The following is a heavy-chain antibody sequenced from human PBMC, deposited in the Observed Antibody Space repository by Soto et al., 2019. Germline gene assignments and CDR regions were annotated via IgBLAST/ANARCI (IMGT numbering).Heavy chain of an antibody. J-gene: IGHJ4*02. V-gene: IGHV4-59*01. CDR2: IYYSGSS. D-gene: IGHD3-10*01. CDR3: AGELGFGELSSV. Sequence: QVQLQESGPGLVKPSETLSLTCTVSGGSISSYYWSWIRQPPGKGLEWIGYIYYSGSSNYNPSLKSRVTISVDTSKNQFSLNLSSGTSADTAVDYCAGELGFGELSSVWGQGTLVTVSA. CDR1: GGSISSYY.